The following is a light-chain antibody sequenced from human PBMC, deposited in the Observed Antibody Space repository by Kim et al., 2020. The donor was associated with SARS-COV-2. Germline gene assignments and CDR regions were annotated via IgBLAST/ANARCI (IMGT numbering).Light chain of an antibody. CDR2: DAS. V-gene: IGKV1-39*01. CDR3: QQSSSVPLT. CDR1: QSISNH. J-gene: IGKJ5*01. Sequence: DIQMIQSPSSLSASIGDRVTITCRASQSISNHLNWYQQKSGKAPKILLYDASDLHSGVPSRFSGSGSGTYFTLTISSLQLEDFATYYCQQSSSVPLTFGQGTRLEIK.